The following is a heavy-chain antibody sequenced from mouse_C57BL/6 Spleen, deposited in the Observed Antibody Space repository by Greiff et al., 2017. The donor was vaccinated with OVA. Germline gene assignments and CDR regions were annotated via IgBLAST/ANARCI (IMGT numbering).Heavy chain of an antibody. Sequence: EVQLQQSGPGLVKPSQSLSLTCSVTGYSITSGYYWNWIRQFPGNKLEWMGYISYDGSNNYNPSLKNRISITRDTSKNQFFLKLNSVTTEDTATYCWASGGYGSSPAWFAYWGQGTLVTVSA. V-gene: IGHV3-6*01. J-gene: IGHJ3*01. CDR3: ASGGYGSSPAWFAY. CDR1: GYSITSGYY. D-gene: IGHD1-1*01. CDR2: ISYDGSN.